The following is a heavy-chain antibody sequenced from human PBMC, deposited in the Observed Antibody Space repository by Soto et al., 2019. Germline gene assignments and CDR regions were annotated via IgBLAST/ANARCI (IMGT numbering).Heavy chain of an antibody. J-gene: IGHJ6*02. Sequence: GGSLRLSCAASGFSFGNYDMHWVRQVSGKALEWVSAIGAARDPYYLGSVKGRFTVSRDNAQKSLYLQMNNLRAEDTAVYYCARAYTGQLPRRADYYYALDVWGRGTPVTVSS. CDR2: IGAARDP. CDR1: GFSFGNYD. CDR3: ARAYTGQLPRRADYYYALDV. D-gene: IGHD2-2*01. V-gene: IGHV3-13*05.